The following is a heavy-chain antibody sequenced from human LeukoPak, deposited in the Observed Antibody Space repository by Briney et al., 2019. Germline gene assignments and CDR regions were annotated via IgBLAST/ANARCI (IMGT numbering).Heavy chain of an antibody. CDR2: ISSSTSYI. Sequence: KAGGSLRLSCAASGFTFSSSAMSWVRQAPGKGLEWVSSISSSTSYIYYADSVKGRFTISKDNAKNSLYLQMNSLRAEDTAVYYCARAGGSTVSHSDYWGQGTLVTVSS. D-gene: IGHD4-17*01. V-gene: IGHV3-21*01. CDR1: GFTFSSSA. J-gene: IGHJ4*02. CDR3: ARAGGSTVSHSDY.